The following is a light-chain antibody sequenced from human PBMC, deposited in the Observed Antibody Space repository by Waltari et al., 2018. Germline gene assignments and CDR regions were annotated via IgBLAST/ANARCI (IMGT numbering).Light chain of an antibody. Sequence: DIQMTQSPPSLSASVGDRVTITCRASQSISNNLNWYQQKAGKAPKLLIYAASSLQSGVPSRLSGSGSGTDFTLTILSLQPDDFATYYCQQSYSTPPRTFGQGTKVENK. V-gene: IGKV1-39*01. CDR3: QQSYSTPPRT. CDR1: QSISNN. CDR2: AAS. J-gene: IGKJ1*01.